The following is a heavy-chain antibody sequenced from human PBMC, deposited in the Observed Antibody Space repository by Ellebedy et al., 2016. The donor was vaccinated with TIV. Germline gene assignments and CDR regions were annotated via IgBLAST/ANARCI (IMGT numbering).Heavy chain of an antibody. CDR3: ARPNMGYYYMDV. CDR1: GYSFPTYW. Sequence: GESLKISCKGSGYSFPTYWIGRVRQMSGKGLEWMGISYPGDSDTRYSPSFQGQVTISADKSISTAYLQWSSLKASDTAMYYCARPNMGYYYMDVWGEGTTVTVSS. V-gene: IGHV5-51*01. D-gene: IGHD2/OR15-2a*01. J-gene: IGHJ6*03. CDR2: SYPGDSDT.